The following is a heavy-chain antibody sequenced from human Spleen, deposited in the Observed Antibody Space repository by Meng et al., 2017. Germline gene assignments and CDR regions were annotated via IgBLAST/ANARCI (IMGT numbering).Heavy chain of an antibody. J-gene: IGHJ4*02. CDR2: ISGSATST. CDR1: GFTFSSFA. CDR3: AKNTRIVVVPAAQYFDY. V-gene: IGHV3-23*01. Sequence: GGSLRLSCAASGFTFSSFAMSWVRQAPGKGLEWVSAISGSATSTYYADSVRGRFTISRDNSKDTLYLQMNSLRAEDTAVYYCAKNTRIVVVPAAQYFDYWGQGALVTVSS. D-gene: IGHD2-2*01.